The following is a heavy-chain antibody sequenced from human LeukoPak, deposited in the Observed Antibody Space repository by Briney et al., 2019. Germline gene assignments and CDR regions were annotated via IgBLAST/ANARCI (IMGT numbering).Heavy chain of an antibody. CDR2: INPSGGST. CDR3: AREWAYYYDSSGYYYGY. V-gene: IGHV1-46*01. Sequence: ASVKVSCKASGYTFTSYYMHWVRQAPGQGLEWMGIINPSGGSTSYAQKFQGRVTMTRDTSTSTVYMELSSLRSEDTAVYYCAREWAYYYDSSGYYYGYWGQGTLVAVSS. CDR1: GYTFTSYY. D-gene: IGHD3-22*01. J-gene: IGHJ4*02.